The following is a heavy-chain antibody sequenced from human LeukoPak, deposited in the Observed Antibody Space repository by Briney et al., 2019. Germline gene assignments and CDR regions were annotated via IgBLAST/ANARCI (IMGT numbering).Heavy chain of an antibody. Sequence: SETLSLTCTVSGGSISSYYWSWIRQPPGKGLEWIGYIYYSGSTNYNPSLKSRVTISVDTSKNQFSLKLSSVTAADTAVYYCARDGALDTPFDPWGQGTLVTVSS. V-gene: IGHV4-59*01. CDR3: ARDGALDTPFDP. CDR2: IYYSGST. CDR1: GGSISSYY. J-gene: IGHJ5*02. D-gene: IGHD2-2*02.